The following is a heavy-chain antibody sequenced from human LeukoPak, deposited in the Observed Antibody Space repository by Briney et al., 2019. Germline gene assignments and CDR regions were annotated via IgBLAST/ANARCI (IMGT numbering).Heavy chain of an antibody. CDR2: INHSGST. V-gene: IGHV4-34*01. CDR1: GGSFSGYY. D-gene: IGHD5-24*01. CDR3: AGPGTGDGYNSWNL. J-gene: IGHJ5*02. Sequence: KPSETLSLTCAVYGGSFSGYYWSWIRQPPGKGLEWIGEINHSGSTNYNPSLKSRVTISVDTSKNQFSLKLSSVTAADTAVYYCAGPGTGDGYNSWNLWGQGTLVTVSS.